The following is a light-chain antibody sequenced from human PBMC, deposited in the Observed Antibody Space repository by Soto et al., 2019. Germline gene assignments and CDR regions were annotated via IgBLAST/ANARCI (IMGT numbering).Light chain of an antibody. J-gene: IGLJ1*01. V-gene: IGLV2-14*01. CDR3: FSFTTDWTHV. CDR2: EVS. Sequence: QSVLTQPASVSGSPGQSITNSCTGSSSDIGAYNYVSWFQQYPGKAPKLIISEVSNRPSGVSNRFSGSKSGTAASLTISGLQTEDEADYFCFSFTTDWTHVFGTGTKVTVL. CDR1: SSDIGAYNY.